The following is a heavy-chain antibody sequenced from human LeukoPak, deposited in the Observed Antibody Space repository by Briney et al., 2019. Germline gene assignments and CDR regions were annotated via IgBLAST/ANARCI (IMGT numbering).Heavy chain of an antibody. CDR3: ARPREDTAMVGRYGMVV. V-gene: IGHV1-2*02. CDR2: INPNSGGT. D-gene: IGHD5-18*01. J-gene: IGHJ6*02. Sequence: ASVKVSCKASGYTFTGYYMHWVRQAPGQGLEWMGWINPNSGGTNYAQKFQGRVTMTRDTSISTAYMELSRLRSDDTAVCYCARPREDTAMVGRYGMVVWGQGTTVTVSS. CDR1: GYTFTGYY.